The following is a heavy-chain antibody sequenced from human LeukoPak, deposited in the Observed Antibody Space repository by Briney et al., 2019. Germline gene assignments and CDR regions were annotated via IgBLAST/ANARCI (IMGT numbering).Heavy chain of an antibody. CDR1: GGSISSYY. Sequence: NPSETLSLTCTVSGGSISSYYWSWIRQPPGKGLEWIGYIYYSGSTNYNPSLKSRVTISVDTSKNQFSLKLSSVTAADTAVYYCARDLRIAVAANWFDPWGQGTLVTVSS. CDR2: IYYSGST. D-gene: IGHD6-19*01. J-gene: IGHJ5*02. V-gene: IGHV4-59*01. CDR3: ARDLRIAVAANWFDP.